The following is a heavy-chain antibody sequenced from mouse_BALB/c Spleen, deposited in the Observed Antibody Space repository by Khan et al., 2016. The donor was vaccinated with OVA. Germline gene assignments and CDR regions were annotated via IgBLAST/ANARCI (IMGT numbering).Heavy chain of an antibody. Sequence: QVQLKESGPGLVAPSQSLSITCTVSGFSLTSYGVSWVRQPPGKGLEWLGVIWGDGNTNYHSALISRLSISKDDSKSHVFLKLNSLQTDDTATYYGVKQNHDTPKAVDYWGQETSVTDSS. CDR2: IWGDGNT. CDR1: GFSLTSYG. D-gene: IGHD2-3*01. J-gene: IGHJ4*01. V-gene: IGHV2-3*01. CDR3: VKQNHDTPKAVDY.